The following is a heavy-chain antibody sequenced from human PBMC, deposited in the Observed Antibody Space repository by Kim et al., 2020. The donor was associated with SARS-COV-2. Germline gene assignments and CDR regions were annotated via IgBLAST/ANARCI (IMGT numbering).Heavy chain of an antibody. V-gene: IGHV1-46*01. J-gene: IGHJ6*02. CDR1: GYTFTSYY. D-gene: IGHD3-16*01. Sequence: ASVKVSCKASGYTFTSYYMHWVRQAPGQGLEWMGIINPSGGSTSYAQKFQDIVTMTRDTSTSTVYMELSSLRSEDTAVYYCARDVSRGGIYYGMDVWGQGTSVTVS. CDR3: ARDVSRGGIYYGMDV. CDR2: INPSGGST.